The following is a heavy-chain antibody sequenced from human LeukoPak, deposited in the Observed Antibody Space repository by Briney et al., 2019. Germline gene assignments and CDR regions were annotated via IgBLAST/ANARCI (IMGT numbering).Heavy chain of an antibody. CDR1: VYTFSSYW. CDR3: ARDRWGAARSDHYYYCYLDV. J-gene: IGHJ6*03. V-gene: IGHV3-7*01. CDR2: KKQEGSEK. D-gene: IGHD6-6*01. Sequence: GGPPRLSCAPSVYTFSSYWMSWVRHAPEKRLECVANKKQEGSEKYYVDSVKGRFTISRGNAKNSLYLQMNSQRAEERAVYYCARDRWGAARSDHYYYCYLDVWGKGTTVTVSS.